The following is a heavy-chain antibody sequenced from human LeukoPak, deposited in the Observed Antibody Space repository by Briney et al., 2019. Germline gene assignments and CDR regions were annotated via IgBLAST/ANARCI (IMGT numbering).Heavy chain of an antibody. D-gene: IGHD1-26*01. J-gene: IGHJ6*03. V-gene: IGHV3-23*01. CDR3: AKDRHGVGATNDYMDV. Sequence: PGGSLRLSCAASGFTFSSYAMNWVRQAPGKGLEWVSAIRSSGGSTYYGDSVEGRFTISRDNSKNTLYLQMNSLRAEDTAVYYCAKDRHGVGATNDYMDVWGKGTTVTVSS. CDR1: GFTFSSYA. CDR2: IRSSGGST.